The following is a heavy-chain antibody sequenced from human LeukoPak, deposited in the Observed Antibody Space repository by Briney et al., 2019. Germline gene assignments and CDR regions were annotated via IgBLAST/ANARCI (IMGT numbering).Heavy chain of an antibody. CDR2: INHSGST. J-gene: IGHJ2*01. Sequence: SETLSLTCAVYGGSFSGYYWSWIRQPPGKGLGWIGEINHSGSTNYNPSLRSRVTISVDTSKNQFSLKLSSVTAADTAVYYCARVLIVVVPAAIQNPYWYFDLWGRGTLVTVSS. CDR3: ARVLIVVVPAAIQNPYWYFDL. D-gene: IGHD2-2*02. CDR1: GGSFSGYY. V-gene: IGHV4-34*01.